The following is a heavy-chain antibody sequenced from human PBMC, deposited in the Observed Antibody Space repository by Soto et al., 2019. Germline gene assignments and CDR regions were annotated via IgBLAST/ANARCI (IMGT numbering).Heavy chain of an antibody. J-gene: IGHJ4*02. CDR2: ISPYSGNT. V-gene: IGHV1-18*01. CDR3: VRFASSGWYTGGY. Sequence: QVQLVQSGAEVKKPGASVKVSCKASGYTFTQYEIDWVRQAPGQGLEWMGWISPYSGNTNYAQKLQGRVTMTTDTSMSTGYMELRSLRSDDTAVYYCVRFASSGWYTGGYWGQGTLVTVSS. CDR1: GYTFTQYE. D-gene: IGHD6-19*01.